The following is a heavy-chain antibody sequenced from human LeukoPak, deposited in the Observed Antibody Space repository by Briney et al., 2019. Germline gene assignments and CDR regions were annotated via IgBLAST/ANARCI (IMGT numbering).Heavy chain of an antibody. V-gene: IGHV4-30-4*01. D-gene: IGHD5-12*01. CDR1: GGSISSGDYY. CDR3: ARGDSGYENWYFDL. Sequence: SETLSLTCTVSGGSISSGDYYWSWIRQPPGKGLEWIGYIYYSGSTYYNPSLKSRVTISVDTSKNQFSLKLSSVTAADTAVYYCARGDSGYENWYFDLWGRGTLVTVSS. CDR2: IYYSGST. J-gene: IGHJ2*01.